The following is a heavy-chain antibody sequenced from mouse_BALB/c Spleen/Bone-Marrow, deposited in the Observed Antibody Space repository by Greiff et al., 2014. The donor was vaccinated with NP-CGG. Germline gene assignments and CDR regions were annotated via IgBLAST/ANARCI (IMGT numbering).Heavy chain of an antibody. D-gene: IGHD2-4*01. CDR2: ISYSGNT. CDR3: ARYDYAGVDY. CDR1: GYSITSDYA. V-gene: IGHV3-2*02. Sequence: DVHLVESGPGLVKPSQSLSLTCTVTGYSITSDYAWNWIRQFPGNKLEWMGYISYSGNTSYNPSLKSRISITRDTSKNQFFLQLNSVTTEDTATYYCARYDYAGVDYWGQGTTLTVSS. J-gene: IGHJ2*01.